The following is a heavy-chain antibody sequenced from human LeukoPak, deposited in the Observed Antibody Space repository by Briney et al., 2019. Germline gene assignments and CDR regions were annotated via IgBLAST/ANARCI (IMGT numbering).Heavy chain of an antibody. CDR3: AGKALGWWLRLQIFDY. D-gene: IGHD5-12*01. J-gene: IGHJ4*02. CDR2: INHSGST. CDR1: GGSFSGYY. Sequence: SGTLSLTCAVYGGSFSGYYLSWIRQPPGKRLEGIGEINHSGSTNYNPSLKRRVTTPVHTSKSRFPVKLSSVTAADAAVYYCAGKALGWWLRLQIFDYWGQGTLVTVSS. V-gene: IGHV4-34*01.